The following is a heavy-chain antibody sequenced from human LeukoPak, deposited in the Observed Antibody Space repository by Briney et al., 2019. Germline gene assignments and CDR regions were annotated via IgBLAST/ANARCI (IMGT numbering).Heavy chain of an antibody. CDR1: GFTFSNYA. V-gene: IGHV3-30*02. CDR2: IRYDGRNK. J-gene: IGHJ4*02. Sequence: PGGSLRLSCAASGFTFSNYAMNWVRQAPGKGLQWVAYIRYDGRNKYSADSVKGRFTIYRDNSKSTLYLQMNSLRPEDTAVYYCAKGGSNSWSFDNWGQGTLVTVSS. CDR3: AKGGSNSWSFDN. D-gene: IGHD6-13*01.